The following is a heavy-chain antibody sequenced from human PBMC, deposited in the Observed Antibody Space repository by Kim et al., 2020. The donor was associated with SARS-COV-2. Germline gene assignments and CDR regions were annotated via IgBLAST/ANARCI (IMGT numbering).Heavy chain of an antibody. CDR2: INAGNGNT. D-gene: IGHD3-3*01. Sequence: ASVKVSCKASGYTFTSYAMHWVRQAPGQRLEWMGWINAGNGNTKYSQKFQGRVTITRDTSASTAYMELSSLRSEDTAVYYCARESITIFGVVITVPGDYWGQGTLVTVSS. J-gene: IGHJ4*02. CDR3: ARESITIFGVVITVPGDY. CDR1: GYTFTSYA. V-gene: IGHV1-3*01.